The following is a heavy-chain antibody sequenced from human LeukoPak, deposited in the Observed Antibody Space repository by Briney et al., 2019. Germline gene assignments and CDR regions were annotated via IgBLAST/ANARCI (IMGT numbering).Heavy chain of an antibody. V-gene: IGHV5-51*01. CDR1: GYHFYTYW. CDR3: ARGYGAYLGF. Sequence: GESLKISFKGSGYHFYTYWIAWVRPMPGKGLGWMGIIYPADSDTRYRPSFQGQVTISADKSITTAYLQWSSLKASDTAIYYCARGYGAYLGFWGQGSLVTVSS. D-gene: IGHD4-17*01. CDR2: IYPADSDT. J-gene: IGHJ4*02.